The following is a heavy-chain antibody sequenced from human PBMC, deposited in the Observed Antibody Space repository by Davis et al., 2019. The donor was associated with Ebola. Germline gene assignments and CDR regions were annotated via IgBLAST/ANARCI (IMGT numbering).Heavy chain of an antibody. V-gene: IGHV3-30*18. Sequence: PGGSLRLSCAASGFTFSSFSMHSVRQAPGKGLEWVVVIISDGSFESYADSVKGRFTISRDNSKNTLYLQMNSLRAEDTAVYYCTKLPTSSWYFHWGQGTLVTVSS. J-gene: IGHJ4*02. CDR3: TKLPTSSWYFH. D-gene: IGHD6-13*01. CDR2: IISDGSFE. CDR1: GFTFSSFS.